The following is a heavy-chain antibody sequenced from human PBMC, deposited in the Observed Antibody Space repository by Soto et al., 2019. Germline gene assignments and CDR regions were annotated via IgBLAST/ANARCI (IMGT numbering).Heavy chain of an antibody. CDR1: GGSFSSSSYY. Sequence: PSETLSLTCAVYGGSFSSSSYYWGWIRQPPGRGLEWIGSIYYSGSAYYNPSLKSRVTISVDTSKNQFSLKLSSVTAADTAVYNCAGGDYDILTGGEDYGMDVWGQGTTVTVSS. V-gene: IGHV4-39*01. CDR2: IYYSGSA. D-gene: IGHD3-9*01. J-gene: IGHJ6*02. CDR3: AGGDYDILTGGEDYGMDV.